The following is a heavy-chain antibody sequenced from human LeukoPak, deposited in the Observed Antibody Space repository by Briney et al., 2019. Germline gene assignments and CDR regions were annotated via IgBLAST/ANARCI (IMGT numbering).Heavy chain of an antibody. D-gene: IGHD6-6*01. CDR2: ISYGGSNK. V-gene: IGHV3-30*04. CDR3: ARVGSASSSSASGYYFDY. CDR1: GFTFSSYA. Sequence: GGSLRLSCAASGFTFSSYAMHWVRQAPGKGLEWVAVISYGGSNKYYADSVKGRFTISRDNSKNTLYLQMNSLRAEDTAVYYCARVGSASSSSASGYYFDYWGQGTLVTVSS. J-gene: IGHJ4*02.